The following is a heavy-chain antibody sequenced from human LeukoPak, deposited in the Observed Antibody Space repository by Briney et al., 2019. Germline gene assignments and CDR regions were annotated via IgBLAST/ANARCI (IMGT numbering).Heavy chain of an antibody. J-gene: IGHJ4*02. CDR1: GGSISSSSYY. CDR3: ARLAGYSSR. Sequence: PSETLSLTCTVSGGSISSSSYYWGWIRQPPGKGLEWIGSIYYSGSTYYNPSLKSRVTISVDTSKNQFSLKLSSVTAADTAVYYCARLAGYSSRWGQGTLVTVSS. D-gene: IGHD6-13*01. CDR2: IYYSGST. V-gene: IGHV4-39*01.